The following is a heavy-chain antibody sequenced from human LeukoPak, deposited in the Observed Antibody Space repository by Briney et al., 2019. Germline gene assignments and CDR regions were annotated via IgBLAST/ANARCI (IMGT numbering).Heavy chain of an antibody. CDR3: AKGAQRGFDYSNSLES. V-gene: IGHV3-33*06. J-gene: IGHJ4*02. CDR2: IWNDGSDK. Sequence: GGSLRLSCATSGFTFSHYGMHWIRQAPGKGLEWVAVIWNDGSDKYYGDSVKGRFTISRDSSKKTVYLQMNSLRVEDTAVYYCAKGAQRGFDYSNSLESWGQGALVT. D-gene: IGHD4-11*01. CDR1: GFTFSHYG.